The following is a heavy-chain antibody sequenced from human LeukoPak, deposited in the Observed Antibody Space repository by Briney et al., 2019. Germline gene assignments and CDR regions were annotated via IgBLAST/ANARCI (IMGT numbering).Heavy chain of an antibody. CDR2: ISSSSSYI. Sequence: GGTLRLSCAASGFTFSSYGMSWVRQAPGKGLEWVSSISSSSSYIYYADSVKGRFTISRDNSKNTLSLQMNSLRTEDTAVYYCAKDRRYCTSTTCPEYWGQGILVTVSS. V-gene: IGHV3-21*01. CDR3: AKDRRYCTSTTCPEY. J-gene: IGHJ4*02. CDR1: GFTFSSYG. D-gene: IGHD2-2*01.